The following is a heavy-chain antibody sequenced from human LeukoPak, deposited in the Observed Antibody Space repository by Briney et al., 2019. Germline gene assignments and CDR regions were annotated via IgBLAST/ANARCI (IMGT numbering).Heavy chain of an antibody. CDR1: GGSISSYY. V-gene: IGHV4-59*01. Sequence: SETLSLTCTVSGGSISSYYWSWIRQPPGKGLEWIGYIYYSGSTNYNPSLKSRVTISVDTSKNQFSLKLSSVTAADTAVYYCARVKDGYNSYYYYYMDVWGQGTLVTVSS. CDR3: ARVKDGYNSYYYYYMDV. CDR2: IYYSGST. D-gene: IGHD5-24*01. J-gene: IGHJ6*03.